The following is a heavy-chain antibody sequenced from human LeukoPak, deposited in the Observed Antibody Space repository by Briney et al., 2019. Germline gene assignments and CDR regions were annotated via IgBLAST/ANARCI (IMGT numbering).Heavy chain of an antibody. CDR2: ISDSGGTT. V-gene: IGHV3-23*01. CDR3: AKDLKQLANFDY. Sequence: GGSLRLSCAASGFTFSTYGMSWVRQAPGKGLEWVSGISDSGGTTYYADSVKGRFTISRDNPKNTLYLQMNSLRADDTAVYYCAKDLKQLANFDYWGQGTLVTVSS. CDR1: GFTFSTYG. J-gene: IGHJ4*02. D-gene: IGHD6-6*01.